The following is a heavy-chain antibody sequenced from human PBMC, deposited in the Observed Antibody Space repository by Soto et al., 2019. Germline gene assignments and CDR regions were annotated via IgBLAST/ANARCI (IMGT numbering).Heavy chain of an antibody. J-gene: IGHJ6*02. CDR3: ATPFWSGYSYYGMDV. CDR1: GYTLTELS. D-gene: IGHD3-3*01. V-gene: IGHV1-24*01. Sequence: ASVKVSCKVSGYTLTELSRHWVRQAPGKGLEWMGGFDPEDGETIYAQKFQGRVTMTEDTSTDTAYMELSSLRSEDTAVYYCATPFWSGYSYYGMDVWGQGTTVTVSS. CDR2: FDPEDGET.